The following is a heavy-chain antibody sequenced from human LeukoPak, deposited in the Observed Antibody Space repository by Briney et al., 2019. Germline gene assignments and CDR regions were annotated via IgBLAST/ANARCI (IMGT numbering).Heavy chain of an antibody. CDR2: IYTSGST. V-gene: IGHV4-4*07. CDR3: ARYSPGYRRAMTTVTHDGDWFDP. Sequence: PSETLSLTCTVSGGSISSYYWSWIRQPAGKGLEWIGRIYTSGSTNYNPSLKSRVTMSVDTSKNQFSLKLSSVTAADTAVYYCARYSPGYRRAMTTVTHDGDWFDPWGQGTLVTVSS. J-gene: IGHJ5*02. D-gene: IGHD4-17*01. CDR1: GGSISSYY.